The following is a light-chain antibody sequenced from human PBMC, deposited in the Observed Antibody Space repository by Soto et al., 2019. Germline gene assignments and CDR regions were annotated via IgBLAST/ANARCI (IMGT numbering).Light chain of an antibody. CDR3: QQYGSLWT. CDR1: QSVSSSY. J-gene: IGKJ1*01. CDR2: GAS. Sequence: EIVLTQSPGTLSLSPGERATLSCRASQSVSSSYLAWYQQKPGQAPRLLIYGASSRATGIPDRFSGSGSGQDFTLTISRLEPEDFAVYYCQQYGSLWTFGQGTKVEIK. V-gene: IGKV3-20*01.